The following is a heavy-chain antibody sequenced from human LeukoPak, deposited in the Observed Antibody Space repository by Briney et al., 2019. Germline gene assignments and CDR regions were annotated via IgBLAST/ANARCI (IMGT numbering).Heavy chain of an antibody. V-gene: IGHV4-61*02. CDR1: GGSISSGSYY. D-gene: IGHD2-2*01. CDR2: IYTSGST. CDR3: ARELHCSSTSCYSFDY. J-gene: IGHJ4*02. Sequence: SETLSLTCTVSGGSISSGSYYWSWIRQPAGKGLEWIGRIYTSGSTNYNPSLKSRVTISVDTSKNQFSLKLSSVTAADTAVHYCARELHCSSTSCYSFDYWGQGTLVTVSS.